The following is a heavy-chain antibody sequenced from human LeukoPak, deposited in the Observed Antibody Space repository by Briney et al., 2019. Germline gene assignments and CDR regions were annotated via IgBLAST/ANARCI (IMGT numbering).Heavy chain of an antibody. V-gene: IGHV6-1*01. CDR2: TYYRSKWYY. CDR3: ARDPVGGSTIFDY. Sequence: SQTLSLTCAISGDIVSSNSAAWNWIRQSPSRGLEWLGRTYYRSKWYYDYAVAVKSRISINPDTSKNQFSLQLSSVTPEDTAVYYCARDPVGGSTIFDYWGQGTLVTVSS. CDR1: GDIVSSNSAA. J-gene: IGHJ4*02. D-gene: IGHD1-26*01.